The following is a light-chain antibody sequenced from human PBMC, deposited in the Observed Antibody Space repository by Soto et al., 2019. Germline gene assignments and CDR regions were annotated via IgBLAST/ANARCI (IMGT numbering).Light chain of an antibody. J-gene: IGLJ3*02. CDR1: MRDVGAYNL. V-gene: IGLV2-14*01. CDR3: NAYTARSTLV. CDR2: EVR. Sequence: QSVLTQPASVSGSAGQSITISCSGTMRDVGAYNLVSWYQQHPGTAPKLIIYEVRNRPSGISSRFSGSRSGNTASLTISGLQSEDEGDYYCNAYTARSTLVFGGGTKVTVL.